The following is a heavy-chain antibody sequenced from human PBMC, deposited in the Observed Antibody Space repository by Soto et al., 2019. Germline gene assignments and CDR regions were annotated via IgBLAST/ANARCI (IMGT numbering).Heavy chain of an antibody. Sequence: HPGGSLRLSCTASGFIFSNYAMNWVRQAPGKGLEWVSTISRTGGATYYADSVKGRFTISRDNSINTLYVHMRSLRAEDTAVYYCAKDAWLDYKSANTAKSTGEYFDYWGQGILVTVSS. V-gene: IGHV3-23*01. CDR3: AKDAWLDYKSANTAKSTGEYFDY. J-gene: IGHJ4*02. CDR1: GFIFSNYA. D-gene: IGHD3-10*01. CDR2: ISRTGGAT.